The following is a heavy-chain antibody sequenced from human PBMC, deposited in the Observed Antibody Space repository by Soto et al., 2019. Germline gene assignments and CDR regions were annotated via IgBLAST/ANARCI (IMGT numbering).Heavy chain of an antibody. CDR1: GFTFSSYS. CDR2: IYNSSSTM. Sequence: EVQLVESGGGLVQPGESLRLSCAASGFTFSSYSMNWVRQAPGKGLEWVSYIYNSSSTMYYADAVRGRFTISRDNAKNSLYLQMNSLRDEDTAVYYCARGVQIIVLLPAAIDYWGQGTLVTVSS. CDR3: ARGVQIIVLLPAAIDY. V-gene: IGHV3-48*02. J-gene: IGHJ4*02. D-gene: IGHD2-2*01.